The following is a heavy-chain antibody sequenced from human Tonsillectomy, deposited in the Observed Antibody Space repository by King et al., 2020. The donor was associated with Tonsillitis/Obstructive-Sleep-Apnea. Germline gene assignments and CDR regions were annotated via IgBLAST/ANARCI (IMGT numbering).Heavy chain of an antibody. CDR1: GFTFSNYG. J-gene: IGHJ4*02. Sequence: VQLVESGGGVVQPGRSLRLSCAAPGFTFSNYGMHWVRQAPGKGLEWVAVIWYDGSNQYYADSVKGRFTISRDNSKNTLYLQMNSLRADDTALYYCVREECSGGNCYSGYWGQGTLVTVSS. V-gene: IGHV3-33*01. CDR3: VREECSGGNCYSGY. CDR2: IWYDGSNQ. D-gene: IGHD2-15*01.